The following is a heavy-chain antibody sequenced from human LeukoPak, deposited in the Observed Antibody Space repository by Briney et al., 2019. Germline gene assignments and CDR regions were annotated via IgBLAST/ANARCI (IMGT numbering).Heavy chain of an antibody. D-gene: IGHD3-22*01. CDR3: AKSNRYDDRSGYSGY. CDR2: ISGSGGST. Sequence: PGGSLRLSCAASGFTFSSYAMSWVRQAPGKGLEWVSAISGSGGSTYYADSVKGRVTISRDKYKNTLYLQMNSLRAEDTAIYYCAKSNRYDDRSGYSGYWGQGTLVTVSS. J-gene: IGHJ4*02. V-gene: IGHV3-23*01. CDR1: GFTFSSYA.